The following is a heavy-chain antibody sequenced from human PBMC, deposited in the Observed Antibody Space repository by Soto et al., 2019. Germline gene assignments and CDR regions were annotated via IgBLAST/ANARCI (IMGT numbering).Heavy chain of an antibody. D-gene: IGHD3-22*01. CDR3: ARDQDLGGYGLSPMYGLDV. Sequence: GGSLRLSCATSGFTFDDYAMHWVRQTPGKGLEWVSGINWNSETVGYADSVKGRFTISRDSAKNSLYLQMTTLRPEDTALYFCARDQDLGGYGLSPMYGLDVWAKGPPVTVPS. CDR1: GFTFDDYA. J-gene: IGHJ6*04. V-gene: IGHV3-9*01. CDR2: INWNSETV.